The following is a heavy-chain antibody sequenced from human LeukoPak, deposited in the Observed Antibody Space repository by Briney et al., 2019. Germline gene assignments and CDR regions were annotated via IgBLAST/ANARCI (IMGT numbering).Heavy chain of an antibody. J-gene: IGHJ6*04. D-gene: IGHD3-10*02. Sequence: GGSLRLSCAPSGFTFSSYRMSWVRQAPGKGLEWVGNIKQDGSEKYYVDSVKGRFTISRDNAKNSLYLQMNSLRAEDTAVYYCAELGITMIGGVWGKGTTVTISS. V-gene: IGHV3-7*01. CDR3: AELGITMIGGV. CDR1: GFTFSSYR. CDR2: IKQDGSEK.